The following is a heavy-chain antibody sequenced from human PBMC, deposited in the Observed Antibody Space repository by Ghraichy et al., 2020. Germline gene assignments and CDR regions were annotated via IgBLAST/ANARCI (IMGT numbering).Heavy chain of an antibody. D-gene: IGHD4-17*01. CDR1: GFSFGDFA. J-gene: IGHJ3*02. Sequence: GGSLRLSCTASGFSFGDFALSWFRQVPGKGLEWVGFIRSQSYGGTTEYAASVRGRFTISRDDSKSVAYLQMNSLKTEDTAVYYCTTREGWTTVTTVPFDIWGQGTMVTVSS. V-gene: IGHV3-49*03. CDR3: TTREGWTTVTTVPFDI. CDR2: IRSQSYGGTT.